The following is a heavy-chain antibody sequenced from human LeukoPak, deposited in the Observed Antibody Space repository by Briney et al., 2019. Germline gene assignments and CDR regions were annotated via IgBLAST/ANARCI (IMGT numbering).Heavy chain of an antibody. CDR1: GVSISSGDYY. J-gene: IGHJ6*02. CDR3: ARPIVVNYYGMDV. Sequence: PSETLSLTCTVSGVSISSGDYYWSWIRQPPGKGLEWIGYTYYSGSTYYNPSLKSRVTISVDTSKNQFSLKLSSVTAADTAVYYCARPIVVNYYGMDVWGQGTTVTVSS. D-gene: IGHD2-2*01. V-gene: IGHV4-30-4*08. CDR2: TYYSGST.